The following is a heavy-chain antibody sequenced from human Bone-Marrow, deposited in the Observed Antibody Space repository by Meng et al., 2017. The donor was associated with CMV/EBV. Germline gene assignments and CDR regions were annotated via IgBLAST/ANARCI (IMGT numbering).Heavy chain of an antibody. V-gene: IGHV3-74*01. D-gene: IGHD2-2*01. CDR3: ARDRIVVVPAATNWFDP. CDR2: INSDGSST. J-gene: IGHJ5*02. Sequence: GESLKISCAASGFTFSSYWMHWVRQAPGKGLVWVSRINSDGSSTSYADSVKGRFTISRDNAKITLYLQMNSLRAEDTAVYYCARDRIVVVPAATNWFDPWGQGTLVTVSS. CDR1: GFTFSSYW.